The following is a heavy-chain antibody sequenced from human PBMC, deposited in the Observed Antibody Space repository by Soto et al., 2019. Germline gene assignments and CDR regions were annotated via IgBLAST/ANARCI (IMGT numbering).Heavy chain of an antibody. Sequence: PSETLSLTCAVYGGSFSGYYWSWIRQPPGKGLEWIGEINHSGSTNYNASLKSRVTISVDTSKNQFSLKLSSVTAADTAVYYCARATLQVLLWFGELTTWLDPWGQGTLVTVSS. V-gene: IGHV4-34*01. D-gene: IGHD3-10*01. CDR3: ARATLQVLLWFGELTTWLDP. J-gene: IGHJ5*02. CDR1: GGSFSGYY. CDR2: INHSGST.